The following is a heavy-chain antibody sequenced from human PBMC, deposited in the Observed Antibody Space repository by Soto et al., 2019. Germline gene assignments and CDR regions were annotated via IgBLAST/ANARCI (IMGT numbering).Heavy chain of an antibody. CDR1: GFTFSSYA. CDR3: ARAPRLFTMIDSAY. D-gene: IGHD3-22*01. CDR2: ISYDGSNK. J-gene: IGHJ4*02. V-gene: IGHV3-30-3*01. Sequence: GGSLRLSCAASGFTFSSYAMHWVRQAPGKGLEWVAVISYDGSNKYYADSVKGRFTISRDNSKNTLYLQMNSLGAEDTAVYYCARAPRLFTMIDSAYWGQGTLFTVSS.